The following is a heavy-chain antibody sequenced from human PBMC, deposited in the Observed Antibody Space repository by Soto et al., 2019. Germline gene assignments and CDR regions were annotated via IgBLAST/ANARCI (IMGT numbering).Heavy chain of an antibody. CDR2: INHSGST. Sequence: SETLSLTCAVYGGSFSGYYWSWIRQPPGKGLEWIGEINHSGSTNYNPSLKSRVTISVDTSKNQFSLKLSSVTAADTAVYYCARVSLNGYYYHWFDPGGQGTLVTVSS. CDR1: GGSFSGYY. D-gene: IGHD3-22*01. V-gene: IGHV4-34*01. CDR3: ARVSLNGYYYHWFDP. J-gene: IGHJ5*02.